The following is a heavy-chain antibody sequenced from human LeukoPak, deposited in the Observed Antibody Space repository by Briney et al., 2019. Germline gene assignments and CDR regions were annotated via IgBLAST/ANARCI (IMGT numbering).Heavy chain of an antibody. D-gene: IGHD1-1*01. CDR3: ATDLNGLTDY. CDR2: ISSSSSTI. Sequence: PGGSLGLSCAASGFTFSSYSMNWVRQAPGKGLEWVSYISSSSSTIYYADSVKGRFTFSRDNAKNSLYLQMNSLRDEDTAVYYCATDLNGLTDYWGQGTLVTVSS. J-gene: IGHJ4*02. V-gene: IGHV3-48*02. CDR1: GFTFSSYS.